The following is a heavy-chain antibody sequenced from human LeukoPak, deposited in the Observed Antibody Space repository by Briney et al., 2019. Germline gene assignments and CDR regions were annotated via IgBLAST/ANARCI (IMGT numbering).Heavy chain of an antibody. CDR3: AREHHTAMVFDAFDI. J-gene: IGHJ3*02. CDR1: GGSISSYY. CDR2: IYTSGST. Sequence: SETLSLTCTVSGGSISSYYWSWIRQPAGKGLEWIGRIYTSGSTYYNPSLKSRVTISVDTSKNQFSLKLSSVTAADTAVYYCAREHHTAMVFDAFDIWGQGTMVTVSS. D-gene: IGHD5-18*01. V-gene: IGHV4-4*07.